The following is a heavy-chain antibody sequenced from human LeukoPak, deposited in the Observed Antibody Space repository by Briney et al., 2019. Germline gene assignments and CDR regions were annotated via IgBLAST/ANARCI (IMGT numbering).Heavy chain of an antibody. CDR2: ISYDGSTK. CDR1: GFTFSNYG. D-gene: IGHD5-12*01. J-gene: IGHJ4*02. V-gene: IGHV3-30*18. Sequence: GGSLRLSCGASGFTFSNYGMHWVRQAPGKGLEWVAVISYDGSTKYSADSVKGRFTISRDNSKNILYLQMNSLRAEDTAVYFCAKEDINMVACDYWGQGTLVTVSS. CDR3: AKEDINMVACDY.